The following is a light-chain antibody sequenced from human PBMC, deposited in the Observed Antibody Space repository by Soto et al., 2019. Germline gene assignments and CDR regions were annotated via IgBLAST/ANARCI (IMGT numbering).Light chain of an antibody. Sequence: QSALTQPASVSGSPGQSITISCTGTSSDVGGYNYVSWYQQHPGKAPKLMIYDVSNRPSGVSNRYSTSNYGHTASLTLSGFQAEVSADYCCRPHTRSSSLGIGTANKVTVL. CDR2: DVS. CDR1: SSDVGGYNY. CDR3: RPHTRSSSLG. J-gene: IGLJ1*01. V-gene: IGLV2-14*01.